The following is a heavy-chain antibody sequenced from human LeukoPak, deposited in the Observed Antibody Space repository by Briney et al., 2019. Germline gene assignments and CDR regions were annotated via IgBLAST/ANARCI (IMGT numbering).Heavy chain of an antibody. CDR2: ISGSGGST. D-gene: IGHD6-19*01. V-gene: IGHV3-23*01. Sequence: GGSLRLSCAASGFTFSSYAMSWVRQAPGKGLEWVSAISGSGGSTYYADSVKGRFTISRDNSKNTLYLQMNSLRAEDTAVYYCAKDVGGIAVAGTFPNDYWGQGTLVTVSS. CDR3: AKDVGGIAVAGTFPNDY. CDR1: GFTFSSYA. J-gene: IGHJ4*02.